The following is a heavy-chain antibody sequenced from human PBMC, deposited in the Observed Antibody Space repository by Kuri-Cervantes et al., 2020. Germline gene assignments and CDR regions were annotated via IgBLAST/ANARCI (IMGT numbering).Heavy chain of an antibody. V-gene: IGHV3-11*01. CDR3: ARAGTMVRTRMDV. CDR2: ISSSGSTI. Sequence: GGSLRLSCAASGFTFSDYYMSWIRQAPGKGLEWVSYISSSGSTIYYADSVKGRFTISRDNAKHSLYLQMTSLRAEDTAVYYCARAGTMVRTRMDVWGQGTTVTVSS. J-gene: IGHJ6*02. D-gene: IGHD3-10*01. CDR1: GFTFSDYY.